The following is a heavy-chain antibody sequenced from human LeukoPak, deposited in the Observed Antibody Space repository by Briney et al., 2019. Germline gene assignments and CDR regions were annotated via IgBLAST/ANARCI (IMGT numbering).Heavy chain of an antibody. CDR2: IIPIFGTA. D-gene: IGHD3-10*01. J-gene: IGHJ6*03. CDR1: GGTFSSYA. CDR3: ARDGSGSYYYRDV. V-gene: IGHV1-69*05. Sequence: SVKLSCKASGGTFSSYAISWVRQAPGQGLEWMGGIIPIFGTANYAQKFQGRVTMTRDTSTSTVYMELSSLRSEDTAVYYCARDGSGSYYYRDVWGKGTTVTISS.